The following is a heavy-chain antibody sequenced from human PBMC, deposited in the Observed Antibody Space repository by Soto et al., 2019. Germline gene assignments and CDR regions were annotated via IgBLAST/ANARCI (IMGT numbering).Heavy chain of an antibody. V-gene: IGHV4-31*03. CDR2: IYYSGST. Sequence: SETLSLTCTVSGGSISSGGYYWSWIRQHPGKGLEWIGYIYYSGSTYYNPSLKSRVTISVDTSKNQFSLKLSSVTAADTAVYYCARDFRSGYYFSYYYGMDVRGQGTTVTVSS. D-gene: IGHD3-22*01. CDR1: GGSISSGGYY. CDR3: ARDFRSGYYFSYYYGMDV. J-gene: IGHJ6*02.